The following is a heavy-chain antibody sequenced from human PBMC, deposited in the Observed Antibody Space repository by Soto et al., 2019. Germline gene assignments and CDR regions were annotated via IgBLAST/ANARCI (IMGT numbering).Heavy chain of an antibody. D-gene: IGHD6-19*01. CDR1: GFTFSSYA. V-gene: IGHV3-30-3*01. J-gene: IGHJ4*02. CDR3: ASDMPEGVIGWYTFDY. CDR2: ISYDGSNK. Sequence: GGSLRLSCAASGFTFSSYATHWVRQAPGKGLEWVAVISYDGSNKYYADSVKGRFTISRDNSKNTLYLQMNSLRAEDTAVYYCASDMPEGVIGWYTFDYWGQGTLVTVSS.